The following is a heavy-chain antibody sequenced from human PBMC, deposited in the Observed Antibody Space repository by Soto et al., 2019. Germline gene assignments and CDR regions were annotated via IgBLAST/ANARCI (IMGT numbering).Heavy chain of an antibody. Sequence: SETLSLTCTVSGGSISSYYWGWIRQPPGKGLEWIGYIYYSGSTNYNPSLKSRVTISVDTSKNQFSLKPSSVTAADTAVYYCARVVAATPQTWFDPWGQGTLVTVSS. CDR2: IYYSGST. V-gene: IGHV4-59*01. D-gene: IGHD2-15*01. CDR3: ARVVAATPQTWFDP. CDR1: GGSISSYY. J-gene: IGHJ5*02.